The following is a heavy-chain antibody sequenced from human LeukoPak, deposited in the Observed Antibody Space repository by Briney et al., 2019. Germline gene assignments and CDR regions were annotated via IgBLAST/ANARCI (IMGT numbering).Heavy chain of an antibody. D-gene: IGHD3-3*01. CDR2: ISRSSSYI. CDR3: ARVYSTIFGVVRNWFDL. V-gene: IGHV3-21*01. CDR1: GFTFSRYS. J-gene: IGHJ5*02. Sequence: GGSLRLSCAASGFTFSRYSMNWVSQAAGKGLEWVSSISRSSSYIYYADSVKGRLTISRDNAKNSLYLQMNSLRAEDTAVYYCARVYSTIFGVVRNWFDLWGQGTLVTVSS.